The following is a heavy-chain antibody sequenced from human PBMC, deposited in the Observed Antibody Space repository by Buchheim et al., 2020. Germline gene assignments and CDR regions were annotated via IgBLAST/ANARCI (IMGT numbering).Heavy chain of an antibody. CDR1: GYTFTSYY. V-gene: IGHV1-46*01. CDR2: INPSGGST. CDR3: ARGYCISTSCYALPYYFDY. D-gene: IGHD2-2*01. Sequence: QVQLVQSGAEVKKPGASVKVSCKASGYTFTSYYMHWVRQAPGQGLEWMGIINPSGGSTSYAQKFQGRGTMTRGTSPGQVYMELRSLRSEDTAVYYCARGYCISTSCYALPYYFDYWGQGTL. J-gene: IGHJ4*02.